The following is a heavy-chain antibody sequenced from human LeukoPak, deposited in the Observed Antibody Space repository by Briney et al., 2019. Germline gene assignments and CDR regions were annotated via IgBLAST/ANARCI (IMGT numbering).Heavy chain of an antibody. J-gene: IGHJ4*02. D-gene: IGHD1-26*01. Sequence: ASVKVSCKASGYTFTSYDINWVRQATGQGLEWMGWMNPNSGNTGYAQKFQGRVTMTRNTSISTAYMELSSLRSEDTAVYYCARVSGSYFSSDYWGQGTLVTVSS. CDR1: GYTFTSYD. CDR3: ARVSGSYFSSDY. CDR2: MNPNSGNT. V-gene: IGHV1-8*01.